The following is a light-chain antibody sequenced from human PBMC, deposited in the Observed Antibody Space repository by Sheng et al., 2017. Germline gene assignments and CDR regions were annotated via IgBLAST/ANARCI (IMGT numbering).Light chain of an antibody. V-gene: IGLV3-21*02. J-gene: IGLJ1*01. CDR1: DLGSRT. CDR2: DDT. Sequence: SYELTQAPSLSVAPGQTATISCGGNDLGSRTVHWYQQRPGQAPILVLYDDTDRPSGIPERYSGSNSGDTATLTISRVEAGDEAAYYCQVWDAAGDHPYVFGTGTKVTVV. CDR3: QVWDAAGDHPYV.